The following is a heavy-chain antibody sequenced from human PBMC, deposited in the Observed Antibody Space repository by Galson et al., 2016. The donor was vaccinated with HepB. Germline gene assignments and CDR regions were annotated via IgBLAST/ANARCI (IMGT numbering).Heavy chain of an antibody. V-gene: IGHV4-39*01. J-gene: IGHJ5*02. CDR2: IYYSGLT. CDR3: ARQGGPDNWIDP. CDR1: GGSVRDGSYY. Sequence: SETLSLTCTVSGGSVRDGSYYWGWIRQPPGKGLEWIGSIYYSGLTYYKASLKSRVAISVDTFKDQFSLKLTSVTAADTAVYYCARQGGPDNWIDPWGQGTLVIVSS. D-gene: IGHD3-16*01.